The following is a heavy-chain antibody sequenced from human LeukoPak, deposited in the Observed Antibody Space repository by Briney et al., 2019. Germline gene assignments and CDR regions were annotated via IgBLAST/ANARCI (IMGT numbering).Heavy chain of an antibody. V-gene: IGHV4-30-2*01. CDR2: IYHSGST. CDR1: GGSISSGGYS. Sequence: PSQTLSLTCAVSGGSISSGGYSWSWLRQPPGKGLEWIGYIYHSGSTYYNPSLKSRVTISVDRSKNQFSLKLSSVTAADTAVYYCARGVDYDAFDIWGQGTMVTVSS. D-gene: IGHD4-17*01. CDR3: ARGVDYDAFDI. J-gene: IGHJ3*02.